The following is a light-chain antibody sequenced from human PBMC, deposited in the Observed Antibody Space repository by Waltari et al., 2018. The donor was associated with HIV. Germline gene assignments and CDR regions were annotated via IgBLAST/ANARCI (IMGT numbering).Light chain of an antibody. CDR3: QVWDSSSEYV. CDR2: DDF. V-gene: IGLV3-21*02. Sequence: SYVLTQPPSVSVAPGQTARIPCGGNSIGSKSVHWYQQKPGQAPVMVVYDDFDRPSGSPGRFSGSNSGNTATLTSSRVEAGDEADYFCQVWDSSSEYVFGSGTKVTVL. CDR1: SIGSKS. J-gene: IGLJ1*01.